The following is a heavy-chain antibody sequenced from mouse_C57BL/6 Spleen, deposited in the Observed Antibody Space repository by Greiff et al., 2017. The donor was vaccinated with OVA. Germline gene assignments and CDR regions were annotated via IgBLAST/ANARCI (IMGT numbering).Heavy chain of an antibody. CDR2: IDPSDSYT. J-gene: IGHJ2*01. CDR3: ARGDFDY. CDR1: GYTFTSYW. V-gene: IGHV1-69*01. Sequence: QVQLQQPGAELVMPGASVKLSCKASGYTFTSYWMHWVKQRPGQGLEWLGEIDPSDSYTNYNPQFKGKSTLTVDKSSSTAYMQLSSLTSEDSAVYYCARGDFDYWGQGTTLTVSS.